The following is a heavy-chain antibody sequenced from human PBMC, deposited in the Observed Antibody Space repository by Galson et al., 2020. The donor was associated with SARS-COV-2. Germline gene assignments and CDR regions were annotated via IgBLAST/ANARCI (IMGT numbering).Heavy chain of an antibody. J-gene: IGHJ4*02. CDR3: ARETWFGESSYKVRVFDF. CDR1: DGSIDHLN. CDR2: VNYSGST. D-gene: IGHD3-10*01. V-gene: IGHV4-59*01. Sequence: ASETLSLTCSVYDGSIDHLNWGWIRQSPGKGLEWIGYVNYSGSTKYNPSLKSRVTISLDMSKNQFSLNLRSVTAADTAVYYCARETWFGESSYKVRVFDFWGRGTLVTVSS.